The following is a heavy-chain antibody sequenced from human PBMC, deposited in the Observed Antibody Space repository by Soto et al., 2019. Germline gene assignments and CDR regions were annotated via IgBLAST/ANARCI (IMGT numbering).Heavy chain of an antibody. D-gene: IGHD1-26*01. CDR2: INPNSGGT. CDR1: GYTFTGYY. V-gene: IGHV1-2*04. CDR3: ARDDSGSYYGFDY. J-gene: IGHJ4*02. Sequence: ASVKVSCKASGYTFTGYYMHWVRQAPGQGLEWMGWINPNSGGTNYAQKFQGWVTMTRDTSISTAYMELSRLRSDDTAVYYCARDDSGSYYGFDYWGQGTLVTVSS.